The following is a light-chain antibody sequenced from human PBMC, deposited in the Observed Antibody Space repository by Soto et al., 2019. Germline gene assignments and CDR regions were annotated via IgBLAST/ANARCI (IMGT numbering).Light chain of an antibody. CDR2: DAS. CDR3: QLRSNWPPMYT. CDR1: QSVSSY. J-gene: IGKJ2*01. V-gene: IGKV3-11*01. Sequence: EIVLTQSPATLSLSPGERATLSCRASQSVSSYFAWYQQRPGQAPRLLIYDASNRATGIPARFSGSGSGTDFTLTISSLEPEDFAVYYCQLRSNWPPMYTFGQGTKLEIK.